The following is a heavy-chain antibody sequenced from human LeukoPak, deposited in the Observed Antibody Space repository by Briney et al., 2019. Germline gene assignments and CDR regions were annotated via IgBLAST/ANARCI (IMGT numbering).Heavy chain of an antibody. V-gene: IGHV1-2*02. CDR3: ARDSRGYSKDAFDI. J-gene: IGHJ3*02. CDR1: GYTFTGYY. Sequence: ASVKVSCKASGYTFTGYYMHWVRQAPGQGLEWMGWINPNSGGTNYAQKFQGRVTMTRDTSISTAYMELSRLRSDDTAVYYCARDSRGYSKDAFDIWGQGTMVTVSS. D-gene: IGHD3-22*01. CDR2: INPNSGGT.